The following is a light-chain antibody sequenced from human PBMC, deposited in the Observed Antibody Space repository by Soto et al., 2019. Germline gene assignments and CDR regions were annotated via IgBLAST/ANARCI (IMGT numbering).Light chain of an antibody. CDR1: SSDVGSSNL. CDR2: EGS. Sequence: HSVLTQPASGSGFPGQSITISCNGTSSDVGSSNLVSWYQQHPGKTPKLIIYEGSRRPSGVSGRFSGSMSGNAASLTISGFQAEDEDDYCCCSFARSSTSYVFGPGTKVTVL. CDR3: CSFARSSTSYV. J-gene: IGLJ1*01. V-gene: IGLV2-23*01.